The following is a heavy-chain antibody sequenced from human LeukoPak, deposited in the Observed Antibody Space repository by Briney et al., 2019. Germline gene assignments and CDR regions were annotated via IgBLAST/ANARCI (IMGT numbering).Heavy chain of an antibody. V-gene: IGHV3-23*01. CDR1: GFTFNYYG. CDR2: ISGNGAST. Sequence: GSLRLSCAASGFTFNYYGMSWVRQAPGKGLEWVSSISGNGASTYCADSVRGRFTIMRDNSQNTLYLHIKNLRAEDSALYYCANGLAASVDFALRDYYYFMDVWGKGTTVTVSS. CDR3: ANGLAASVDFALRDYYYFMDV. D-gene: IGHD3-16*01. J-gene: IGHJ6*03.